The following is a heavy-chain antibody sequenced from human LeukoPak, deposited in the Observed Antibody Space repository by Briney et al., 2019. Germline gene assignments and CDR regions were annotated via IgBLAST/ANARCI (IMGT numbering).Heavy chain of an antibody. V-gene: IGHV4-39*02. CDR2: VYYSGTT. CDR3: TKDFGNHRTDC. Sequence: SETLSLTCTVSGGSISNSGFYWGWIRQTPGKGLEWIGSVYYSGTTYYHPSLESRATVSVDTPKNQFSLKLSSVTAADTAVYYCTKDFGNHRTDCWGQGTLVTVSS. CDR1: GGSISNSGFY. J-gene: IGHJ4*02. D-gene: IGHD1-14*01.